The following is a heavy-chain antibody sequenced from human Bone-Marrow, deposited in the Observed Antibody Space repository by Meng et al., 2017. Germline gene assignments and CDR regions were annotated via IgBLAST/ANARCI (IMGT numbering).Heavy chain of an antibody. CDR3: ARENGYGDLYYFDY. J-gene: IGHJ4*02. CDR1: GFTFSSYG. Sequence: GGSLRLSCAASGFTFSSYGMHWVRQAPGKGLEWVAVIWYDGSNKYYADSVKGRFTISRDNSKNTLYLQMNSLRAEDTAVYYCARENGYGDLYYFDYWGQGTRVTVSS. CDR2: IWYDGSNK. V-gene: IGHV3-33*01. D-gene: IGHD4-17*01.